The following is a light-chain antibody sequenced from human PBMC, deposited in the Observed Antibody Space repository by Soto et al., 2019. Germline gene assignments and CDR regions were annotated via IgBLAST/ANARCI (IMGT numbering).Light chain of an antibody. Sequence: DIQMTQSPSTLSASVGDRVTIACRASQGIRNDLGWYQQKSGKAPKVLIYDASSLESGVPSRFSGSGSGTEFTLTISSLQPDDFATYYCQQYFGYWTFGQGTKVDI. CDR3: QQYFGYWT. CDR1: QGIRND. V-gene: IGKV1-5*01. CDR2: DAS. J-gene: IGKJ1*01.